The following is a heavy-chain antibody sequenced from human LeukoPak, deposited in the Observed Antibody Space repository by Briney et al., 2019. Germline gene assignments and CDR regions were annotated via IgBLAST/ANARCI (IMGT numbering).Heavy chain of an antibody. CDR2: IYYSGST. CDR1: GGPISNYY. Sequence: SETLSLTCTVSGGPISNYYWSWIRQPPGKGLEWIGYIYYSGSTNYNPSLKSRVTISVDTSKNQFSLKLSSVTAADTAVYYCARVRPIAVGGAAYRTFDYWGQGTLVTVSS. J-gene: IGHJ4*02. CDR3: ARVRPIAVGGAAYRTFDY. D-gene: IGHD3-16*01. V-gene: IGHV4-59*01.